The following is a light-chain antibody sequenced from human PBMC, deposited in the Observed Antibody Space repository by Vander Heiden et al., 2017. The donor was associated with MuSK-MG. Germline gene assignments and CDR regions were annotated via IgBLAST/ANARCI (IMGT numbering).Light chain of an antibody. J-gene: IGKJ2*01. CDR3: QQYDRYAYT. Sequence: DIQLPPSPSTLSASVGDRVTITCRASQSISIWLAWYQQKPGKAPNLLIYKASSLESGVPSRFSGSGSGTEFTLTISSLQPDDCATYYCQQYDRYAYTFGQGTKLEIK. CDR1: QSISIW. CDR2: KAS. V-gene: IGKV1-5*03.